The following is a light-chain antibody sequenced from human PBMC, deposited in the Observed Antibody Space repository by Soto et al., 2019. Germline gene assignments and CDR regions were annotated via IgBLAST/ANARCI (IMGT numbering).Light chain of an antibody. J-gene: IGKJ3*01. V-gene: IGKV3-20*01. CDR3: QQYSASPRT. Sequence: EVVLTQSPGTLSLSPGERATLSCRASRTVDGNYLAWYHQKPGQAPRPLIHSASTRAPGIPDRFSASGAGTDFTLTISRLEPEDSAVYYCQQYSASPRTFGPGTKVDIK. CDR2: SAS. CDR1: RTVDGNY.